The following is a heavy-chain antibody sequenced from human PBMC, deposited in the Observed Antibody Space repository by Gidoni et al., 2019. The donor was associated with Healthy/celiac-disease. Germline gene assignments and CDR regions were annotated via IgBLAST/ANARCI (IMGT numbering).Heavy chain of an antibody. CDR2: INHSGST. CDR3: ARGLRLRSNWFDP. V-gene: IGHV4-34*01. Sequence: QVQLQQWGAGLLKPSETLSLTCAVYGGSFRGYYWSWIRQPPGKGLEWSGEINHSGSTNYNPSLKSRVTISVDTSKNQFSLKLSSVTAADTAVYYCARGLRLRSNWFDPWGQGTLVTVSS. J-gene: IGHJ5*02. CDR1: GGSFRGYY. D-gene: IGHD5-18*01.